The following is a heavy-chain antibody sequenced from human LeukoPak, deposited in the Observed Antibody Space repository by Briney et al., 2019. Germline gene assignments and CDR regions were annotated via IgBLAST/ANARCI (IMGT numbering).Heavy chain of an antibody. CDR3: ARDLLIDNYYYYYMDV. J-gene: IGHJ6*03. V-gene: IGHV1-18*01. CDR1: GYTFTSYG. Sequence: ASVKVSCKASGYTFTSYGISWVRQAPGQGFEWMGWISTYNGNTNYAQKLQGRVTMTTDTSTSTAYMELRSLRSDDTAVYYCARDLLIDNYYYYYMDVWGKGTTVTVSS. CDR2: ISTYNGNT.